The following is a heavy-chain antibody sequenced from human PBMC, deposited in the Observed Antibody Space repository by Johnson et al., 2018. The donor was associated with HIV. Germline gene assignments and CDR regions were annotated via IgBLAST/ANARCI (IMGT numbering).Heavy chain of an antibody. D-gene: IGHD6-13*01. CDR1: GFTFSDYY. J-gene: IGHJ3*02. CDR3: AREQELIGERAFDI. CDR2: ISRSGSTI. Sequence: QVQLVESGGGLVQPGGSLRLSCAASGFTFSDYYMSWIRQAPGKGLEWVSNISRSGSTIYHADSVKGRLIISRDNAKNTLYLQMNSLRVEDTAVYYCAREQELIGERAFDIWGQGTMVTVFS. V-gene: IGHV3-11*04.